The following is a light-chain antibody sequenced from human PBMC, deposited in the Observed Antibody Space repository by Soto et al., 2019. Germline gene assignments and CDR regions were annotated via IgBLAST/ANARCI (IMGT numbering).Light chain of an antibody. V-gene: IGLV1-51*01. CDR1: SSNIGNNY. J-gene: IGLJ2*01. Sequence: QSVLTQPPSVSAAPGQKVTISCSGSSSNIGNNYVSWYQQLPGTAPKLLIYDNDKRPSGIPARFSGSKSGTSATLGITGLQTGDEGDYYCGAWDSSLSAEVFGGGTKVTVL. CDR2: DND. CDR3: GAWDSSLSAEV.